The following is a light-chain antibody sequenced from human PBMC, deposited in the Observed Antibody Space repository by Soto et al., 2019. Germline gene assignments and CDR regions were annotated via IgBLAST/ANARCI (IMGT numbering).Light chain of an antibody. J-gene: IGKJ2*01. CDR2: ASF. CDR3: QQSYTTPYT. Sequence: DIQMTQSPSSLSVSVGDRVTITCRASQSISSFLHWFQQKPGKAPKLLIYASFNLQSGVPSRFSGSGSGTDFTLTITSLQPEDFAAYYCQQSYTTPYTFGQGTKLEI. CDR1: QSISSF. V-gene: IGKV1-39*01.